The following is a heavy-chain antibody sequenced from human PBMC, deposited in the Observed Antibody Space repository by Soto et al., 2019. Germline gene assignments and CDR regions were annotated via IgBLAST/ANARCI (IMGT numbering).Heavy chain of an antibody. Sequence: PSETPSLTCTVSGGSINNFSWSRLRQPAGKGLEWIGRIFGNGCTNYSPSFKSRVTMSMDTSTHQFSLKVTPVTAADTAVYYCARGTVYVPFLFPCLDVWGQGTTVTVSS. J-gene: IGHJ6*02. CDR3: ARGTVYVPFLFPCLDV. CDR2: IFGNGCT. CDR1: GGSINNFS. V-gene: IGHV4-4*07. D-gene: IGHD3-10*02.